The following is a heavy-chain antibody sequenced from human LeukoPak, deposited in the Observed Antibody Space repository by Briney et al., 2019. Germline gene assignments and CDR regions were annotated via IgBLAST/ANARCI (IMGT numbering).Heavy chain of an antibody. J-gene: IGHJ4*02. Sequence: SETLSLTCTVSGGSISSYYWSWIRQPPGKGLEWIGYIYYSGSTNYNPSLKSRVTISVDTSKNQFSLKLSSVTAADTAVYYCARTMAYTTHGDFDYWGQGTLVTVSS. V-gene: IGHV4-59*12. CDR3: ARTMAYTTHGDFDY. CDR1: GGSISSYY. CDR2: IYYSGST. D-gene: IGHD2-2*02.